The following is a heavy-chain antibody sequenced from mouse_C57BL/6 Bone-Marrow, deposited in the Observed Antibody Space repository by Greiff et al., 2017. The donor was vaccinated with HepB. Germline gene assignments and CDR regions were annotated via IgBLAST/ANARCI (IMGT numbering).Heavy chain of an antibody. CDR1: GFTFSSYA. CDR2: ISDGGSYT. Sequence: EVKLVESGGGLVKPGGSLKLSCAASGFTFSSYAMSWVRQTPEKRLEWVATISDGGSYTYYPDNVKGRFTISRDNAKNNLYLQMSHLKYENTAMYYCARDYPYYAMDYWGQGTSVTVSS. V-gene: IGHV5-4*01. CDR3: ARDYPYYAMDY. J-gene: IGHJ4*01.